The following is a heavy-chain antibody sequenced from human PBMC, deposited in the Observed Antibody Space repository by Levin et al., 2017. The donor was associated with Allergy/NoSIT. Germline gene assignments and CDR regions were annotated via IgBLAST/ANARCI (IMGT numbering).Heavy chain of an antibody. CDR3: ARHGSNPTIDCSSTSCYYTYDDAFDI. J-gene: IGHJ3*02. V-gene: IGHV4-59*08. CDR1: GGSISSYY. Sequence: SETLSLTCTVSGGSISSYYWSWIRQPPGKGLEWIGYIYYSGSTNYNPSLKSRVTISVDTSKNQFSLKLSSVTAADTAVYYCARHGSNPTIDCSSTSCYYTYDDAFDIWGQGTMVTVSS. D-gene: IGHD2-2*01. CDR2: IYYSGST.